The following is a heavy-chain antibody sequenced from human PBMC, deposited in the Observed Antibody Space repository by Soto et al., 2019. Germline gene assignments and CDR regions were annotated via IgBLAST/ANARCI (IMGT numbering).Heavy chain of an antibody. Sequence: GGSLRLSCEASGFTFSRVSMNWVRQVPGKGLEWVASISSASSETWYADSVMGRFIISRDNAQTPLFLEHTTLTHEASDIYYCSRVGYWGPGTQVT. CDR3: SRVGY. J-gene: IGHJ4*02. CDR1: GFTFSRVS. CDR2: ISSASSET. V-gene: IGHV3-21*01.